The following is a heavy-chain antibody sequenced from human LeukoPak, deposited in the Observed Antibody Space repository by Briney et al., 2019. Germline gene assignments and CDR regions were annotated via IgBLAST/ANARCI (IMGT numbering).Heavy chain of an antibody. CDR3: ARVVAGTDNKYYFDY. CDR2: INTNTGNP. D-gene: IGHD6-19*01. V-gene: IGHV7-4-1*02. J-gene: IGHJ4*02. Sequence: ASVKVSCKASGYTFTSYAMNWVRQAPGQGLEWMGWINTNTGNPTYAQGFTGRFVFSLDTSVSTAYLQISSLKAEDTAVYYCARVVAGTDNKYYFDYWGQGTLVTVSS. CDR1: GYTFTSYA.